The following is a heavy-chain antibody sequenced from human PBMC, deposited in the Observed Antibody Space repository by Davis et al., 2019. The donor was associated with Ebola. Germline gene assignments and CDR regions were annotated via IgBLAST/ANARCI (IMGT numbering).Heavy chain of an antibody. D-gene: IGHD2-2*02. CDR1: GFTFSDYY. CDR2: IKQDGSEK. J-gene: IGHJ6*02. Sequence: GGSLRLSCAASGFTFSDYYMSWVRQAPGKGLEWVANIKQDGSEKNYVDSVKGRFTISRDNAKNSLYLQMNSLRDEDTAVYYCVNYCSSTSCYTGGMDVWGQGTTVTVSS. CDR3: VNYCSSTSCYTGGMDV. V-gene: IGHV3-7*03.